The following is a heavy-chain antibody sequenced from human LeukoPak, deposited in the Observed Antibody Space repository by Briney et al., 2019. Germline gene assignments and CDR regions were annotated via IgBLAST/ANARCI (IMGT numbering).Heavy chain of an antibody. CDR3: AKAQISSWDFDY. CDR2: ISSSGSTI. Sequence: GGSLRLSCAASGFTFSDYYMSWIRQAPGKGLEWVSYISSSGSTIYYADSVKGRFTISRDNAKNSLYLQMNSLRAEDTAVYYCAKAQISSWDFDYWAREPWSPSPQ. J-gene: IGHJ4*02. V-gene: IGHV3-11*01. CDR1: GFTFSDYY. D-gene: IGHD6-13*01.